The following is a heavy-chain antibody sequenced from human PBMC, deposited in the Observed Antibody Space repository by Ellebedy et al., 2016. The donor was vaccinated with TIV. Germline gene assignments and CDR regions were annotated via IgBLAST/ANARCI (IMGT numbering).Heavy chain of an antibody. CDR1: GFTFSSYA. CDR2: ISFDGSDK. CDR3: ARLGGAAYCGGICFPADDY. Sequence: PGGSLRLSCAASGFTFSSYAMHWVRQAPGKGLEWVAFISFDGSDKYYTDSVKGRFTISRDNSKNTLYLQMNSLRTEDTAVYYCARLGGAAYCGGICFPADDYWGQGTLVTVSS. D-gene: IGHD2-21*02. V-gene: IGHV3-30*04. J-gene: IGHJ4*02.